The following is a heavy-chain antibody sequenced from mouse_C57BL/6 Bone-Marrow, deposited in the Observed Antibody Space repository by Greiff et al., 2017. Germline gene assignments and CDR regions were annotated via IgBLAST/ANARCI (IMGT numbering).Heavy chain of an antibody. Sequence: EVQLQQSGPELVKPGASVKISCKASGYSFTGYYMNWVKQSPEKSLEWIGEINPSTGGTTYNQKFKAKATLTVDKSSSTAYMQLKSLTSEDSAVYYCARYGMNYYGSSLAWFAYWGQGTLVTVSA. CDR3: ARYGMNYYGSSLAWFAY. J-gene: IGHJ3*01. D-gene: IGHD1-1*01. V-gene: IGHV1-42*01. CDR1: GYSFTGYY. CDR2: INPSTGGT.